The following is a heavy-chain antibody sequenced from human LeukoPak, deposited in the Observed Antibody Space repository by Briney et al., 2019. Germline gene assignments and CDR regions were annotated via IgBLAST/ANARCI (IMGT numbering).Heavy chain of an antibody. CDR1: GGSISSSSYY. CDR3: ARPRPLSGSYHSFDY. CDR2: IYYSGST. J-gene: IGHJ4*02. D-gene: IGHD1-26*01. Sequence: SETLSLTCTVSGGSISSSSYYWGWIRQPPGKGLEWIGSIYYSGSTYYNPSLKSRVTISVDTSKNQFSLKLSSVTAADTAVYYCARPRPLSGSYHSFDYWGQGTLVTVSS. V-gene: IGHV4-39*01.